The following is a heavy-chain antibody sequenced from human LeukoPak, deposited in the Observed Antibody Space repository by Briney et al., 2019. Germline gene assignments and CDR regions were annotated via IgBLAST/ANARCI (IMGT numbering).Heavy chain of an antibody. CDR1: GFTFDDYA. CDR3: AKSSSSWYVLDY. J-gene: IGHJ4*02. D-gene: IGHD6-13*01. V-gene: IGHV3-9*01. Sequence: PGGSLRLSCAASGFTFDDYAMHWVRQAPGKGLEWVSGISWNSGSIGYADSVKGRFTISRDNAKNSLYLQMNSLRAEDTALYYCAKSSSSWYVLDYWGQGTLVTVSS. CDR2: ISWNSGSI.